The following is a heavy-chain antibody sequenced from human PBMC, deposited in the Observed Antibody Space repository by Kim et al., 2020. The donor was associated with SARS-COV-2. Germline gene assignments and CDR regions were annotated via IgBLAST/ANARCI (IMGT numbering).Heavy chain of an antibody. J-gene: IGHJ4*02. CDR3: TRDSAIIPFDY. D-gene: IGHD2-21*01. CDR1: GGFISGFY. Sequence: SETLSLTCSVSGGFISGFYWSWTRQAAGKGLEWIGRIYSSGSSNYNPSLQSRVSMSVDTSKNQFSLELNSVAAADTGVYCCTRDSAIIPFDYWGPGTLVTVS. V-gene: IGHV4-4*07. CDR2: IYSSGSS.